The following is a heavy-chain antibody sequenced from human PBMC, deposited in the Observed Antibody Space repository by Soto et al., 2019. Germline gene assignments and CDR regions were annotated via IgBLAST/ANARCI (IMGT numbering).Heavy chain of an antibody. D-gene: IGHD4-4*01. J-gene: IGHJ6*02. Sequence: QVQLVESGGGVVQAGRSLSLSCAASGFIFRNYGMHWVRQAPGKGLEWLASIWFDGNNEYYAESLKGRMTISRDNSKNTLYLQLKSLRADDTAVYYCARDYSNYYGMDVWGQGTTVTVSS. V-gene: IGHV3-33*01. CDR3: ARDYSNYYGMDV. CDR1: GFIFRNYG. CDR2: IWFDGNNE.